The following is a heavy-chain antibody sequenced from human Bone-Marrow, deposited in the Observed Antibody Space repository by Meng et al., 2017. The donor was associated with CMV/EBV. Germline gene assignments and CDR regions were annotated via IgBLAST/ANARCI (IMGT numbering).Heavy chain of an antibody. Sequence: SETLSLTCTVSGGSISSSSYYWGWIRQPPGKGLEWIGSIYYSGSTYYNPSLKSRVTISVDTSKNQFSLKLSSVTAADTAVYYCARHPFNYYDSSGYPHPFDYWGQGNLVTVSS. CDR2: IYYSGST. D-gene: IGHD3-22*01. CDR3: ARHPFNYYDSSGYPHPFDY. J-gene: IGHJ4*02. CDR1: GGSISSSSYY. V-gene: IGHV4-39*01.